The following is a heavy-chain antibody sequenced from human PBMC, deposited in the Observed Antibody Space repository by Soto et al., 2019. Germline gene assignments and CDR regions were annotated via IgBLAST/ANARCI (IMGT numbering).Heavy chain of an antibody. CDR1: GFTFSDCY. CDR3: ARVGAIEAAGTPDY. D-gene: IGHD6-13*01. J-gene: IGHJ4*02. V-gene: IGHV3-11*01. Sequence: GRSLRLSCVASGFTFSDCYMSWFRQAPGKGLEWVSYISGSGSTIHDADSVKGRFTISRDNAKNSLYLEMNSLRAEDTAVYYCARVGAIEAAGTPDYWGQGTLVTVSS. CDR2: ISGSGSTI.